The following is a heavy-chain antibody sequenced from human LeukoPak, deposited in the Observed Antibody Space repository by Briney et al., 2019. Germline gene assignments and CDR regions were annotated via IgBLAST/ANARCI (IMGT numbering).Heavy chain of an antibody. Sequence: SQTLSLTCTVAGGSISSYYWSWIRQPPGKGRGWIGYIYYSGSTNYNPSLKSRVTISVDTSKNQFSLKLSSVTAADTAVYYCARPGGYPGGYFDLWGRGTLVTVSS. CDR1: GGSISSYY. D-gene: IGHD1-1*01. V-gene: IGHV4-59*08. CDR2: IYYSGST. J-gene: IGHJ2*01. CDR3: ARPGGYPGGYFDL.